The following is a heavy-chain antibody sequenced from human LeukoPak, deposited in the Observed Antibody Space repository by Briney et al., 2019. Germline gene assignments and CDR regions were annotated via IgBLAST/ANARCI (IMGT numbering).Heavy chain of an antibody. CDR2: IIPIYGTA. CDR3: ATHTGGYNYWWFDI. D-gene: IGHD5-24*01. J-gene: IGHJ5*02. Sequence: ASVKVSCKISGGTFSNYPIVWVRQAPGRGLEWLGGIIPIYGTANYVEKVQGRFSLTAHESTATAYMELTSLTSGDTAMYFCATHTGGYNYWWFDIWGQGTLVTVSS. CDR1: GGTFSNYP. V-gene: IGHV1-69*13.